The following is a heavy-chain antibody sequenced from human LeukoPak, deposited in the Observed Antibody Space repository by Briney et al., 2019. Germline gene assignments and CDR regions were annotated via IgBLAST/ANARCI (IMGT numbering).Heavy chain of an antibody. V-gene: IGHV4-34*01. CDR1: GGSFSGYY. J-gene: IGHJ5*02. Sequence: SETLSLTCAVYGGSFSGYYWSWIRQPPGKGLERIGEINHSGSTNYNPSLKSRVTISVDTSKNQFSLKLSSVTAADTAVYYCARGRVVPAAIGGWFDPWGQGTLVTVSS. CDR2: INHSGST. CDR3: ARGRVVPAAIGGWFDP. D-gene: IGHD2-2*02.